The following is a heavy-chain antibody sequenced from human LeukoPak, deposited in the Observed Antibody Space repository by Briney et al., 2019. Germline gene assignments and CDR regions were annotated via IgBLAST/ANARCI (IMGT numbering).Heavy chain of an antibody. CDR1: GFSFSNYF. Sequence: GGSLRLSCEASGFSFSNYFMSWIRQAPGKGLEWVSYITNSGRSTNYADAVKDRFTISRDNVKKSVYLEMTDLRAEDTAVYYCAREASGNYYVFDSWGQGTLVTVSS. CDR2: ITNSGRST. CDR3: AREASGNYYVFDS. J-gene: IGHJ4*02. V-gene: IGHV3-11*04. D-gene: IGHD1-26*01.